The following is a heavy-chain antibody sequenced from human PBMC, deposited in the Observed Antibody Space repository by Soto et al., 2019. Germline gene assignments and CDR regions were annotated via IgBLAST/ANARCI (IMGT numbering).Heavy chain of an antibody. J-gene: IGHJ6*02. V-gene: IGHV1-46*01. D-gene: IGHD6-13*01. CDR3: ASAAAGIAAADYGMDV. CDR1: GYTFTSYY. CDR2: INPSGGST. Sequence: ASVKVSCKGSGYTFTSYYMHWVRQAPGQGLEWMGIINPSGGSTSYAQKFQGRVTMTRDTSTSTVYMELSSLRSEDTAVYYCASAAAGIAAADYGMDVWGQGTTVTVSS.